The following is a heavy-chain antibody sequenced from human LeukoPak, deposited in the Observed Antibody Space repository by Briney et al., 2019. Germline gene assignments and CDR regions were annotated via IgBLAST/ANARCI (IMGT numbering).Heavy chain of an antibody. CDR3: AKDLRFLEWLFSRWFDP. D-gene: IGHD3-3*01. J-gene: IGHJ5*02. CDR2: ISGSGGST. V-gene: IGHV3-23*01. Sequence: GGSLRLSCAASGFTFSSYAMSWVRQAPGKGLEWVSAISGSGGSTYYADSVKGRFTTSRDNSKNTLYLQMNSLRAEDTAVYYCAKDLRFLEWLFSRWFDPWGQGTLVTVSS. CDR1: GFTFSSYA.